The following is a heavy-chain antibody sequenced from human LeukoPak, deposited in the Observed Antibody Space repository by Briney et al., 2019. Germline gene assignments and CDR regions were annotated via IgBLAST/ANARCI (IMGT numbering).Heavy chain of an antibody. Sequence: PSETLSLTCTVSGGSISNYSWSWIRQPPGKGLEWIGYIYYSGSTNYNPFLKSLVTISVDTSKNQFSLKLSSVTAADTAVYYCARRTGYSYGTYYFDYWGQGTLVTVSS. V-gene: IGHV4-59*01. J-gene: IGHJ4*02. CDR1: GGSISNYS. CDR2: IYYSGST. CDR3: ARRTGYSYGTYYFDY. D-gene: IGHD5-18*01.